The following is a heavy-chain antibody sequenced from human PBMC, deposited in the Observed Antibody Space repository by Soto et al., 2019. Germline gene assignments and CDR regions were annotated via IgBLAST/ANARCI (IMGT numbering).Heavy chain of an antibody. CDR1: GFTFSSYG. V-gene: IGHV3-30*18. D-gene: IGHD6-13*01. CDR3: AKGGLLQLAIDY. J-gene: IGHJ4*02. CDR2: ISYDGSNK. Sequence: GGSLRLSCAASGFTFSSYGMHWVRQAPGKGLEWVAVISYDGSNKYYADSVKGRFTISRDNSKNTLYLQMNSLRAEDTAVYYCAKGGLLQLAIDYWGQGTLVTVSS.